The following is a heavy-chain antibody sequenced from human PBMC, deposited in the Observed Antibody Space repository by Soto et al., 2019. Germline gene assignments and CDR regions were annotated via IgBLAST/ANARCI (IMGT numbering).Heavy chain of an antibody. Sequence: ASVKVSCKASGYTFTSYYMHWVRQAPGQGLEWMGIINPSGGSTSYAQKFQGRVTMTRDTSTSTVYMELSSLRSEDTAVYYCARDQYYYDSSGYYPDYWGQGTLVTVSS. CDR2: INPSGGST. CDR3: ARDQYYYDSSGYYPDY. J-gene: IGHJ4*02. CDR1: GYTFTSYY. D-gene: IGHD3-22*01. V-gene: IGHV1-46*01.